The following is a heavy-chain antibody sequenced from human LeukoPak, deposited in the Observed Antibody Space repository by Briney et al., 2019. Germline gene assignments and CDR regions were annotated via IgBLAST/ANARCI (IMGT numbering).Heavy chain of an antibody. Sequence: GGSLRLSCAASGFTFSSYAMHWVRQAPGKGLEWVSAISGSGGSTYYADSVKGRFTISRDNSKNTLYLQMNSLRAEDTAVYYCAKGLGVTVDTAMEDYWGQGTLVTVSS. J-gene: IGHJ4*02. CDR1: GFTFSSYA. CDR3: AKGLGVTVDTAMEDY. V-gene: IGHV3-23*01. CDR2: ISGSGGST. D-gene: IGHD5-18*01.